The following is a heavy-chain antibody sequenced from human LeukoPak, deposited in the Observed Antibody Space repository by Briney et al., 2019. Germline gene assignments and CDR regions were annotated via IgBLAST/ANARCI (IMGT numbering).Heavy chain of an antibody. D-gene: IGHD1-26*01. J-gene: IGHJ4*02. CDR3: ARGEQGARVDY. V-gene: IGHV4-30-2*01. Sequence: PSETLSLTCAVSGGSISSGGYSWSWIRQPPGKGLEWIGYIYHSGSTYCNPSLKSRVTISVDRSKNQFSLKLSSVTAADTAVYYCARGEQGARVDYWGQGTLVTVSS. CDR1: GGSISSGGYS. CDR2: IYHSGST.